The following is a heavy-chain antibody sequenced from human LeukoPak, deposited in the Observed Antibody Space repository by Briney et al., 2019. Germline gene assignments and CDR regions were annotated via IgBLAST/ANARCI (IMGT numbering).Heavy chain of an antibody. CDR3: GKAGGSYYGSGSDLIDS. V-gene: IGHV3-11*06. J-gene: IGHJ4*02. CDR1: GFTFNDYY. CDR2: ISSSGTYT. Sequence: GGSLRLSCAASGFTFNDYYMNWIRQAPGKGLEWLSYISSSGTYTNYADSVRGRSTISRDNARNSVHLQMNNLRVEDTAVYYCGKAGGSYYGSGSDLIDSWGQGVLVTVSS. D-gene: IGHD3-10*01.